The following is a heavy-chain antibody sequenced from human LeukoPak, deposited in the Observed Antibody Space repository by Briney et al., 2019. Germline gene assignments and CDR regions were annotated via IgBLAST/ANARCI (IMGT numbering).Heavy chain of an antibody. Sequence: SVKVSCKASGGTFSSYAISWVRQAPGQGLEWMGGIIPIFGTANYAQKFQGRVTITADESTSTAYMELSSLRSEDTAVYYCARSITMVRGAIRGGYYYGMDVWGKGTTVTVSS. CDR3: ARSITMVRGAIRGGYYYGMDV. CDR2: IIPIFGTA. D-gene: IGHD3-10*01. CDR1: GGTFSSYA. J-gene: IGHJ6*04. V-gene: IGHV1-69*13.